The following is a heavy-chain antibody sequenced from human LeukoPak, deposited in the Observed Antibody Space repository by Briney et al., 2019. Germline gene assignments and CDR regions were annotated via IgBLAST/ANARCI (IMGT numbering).Heavy chain of an antibody. J-gene: IGHJ4*02. V-gene: IGHV3-7*01. D-gene: IGHD3-10*01. Sequence: GGSLRLSCAASGFTFSSYWMSWVRQAPGKGLEWVANIDQDGTKTYSVDSVKGRFTISRDNAKNYLFLQMNSLRAGDTAFYYCARELDGSVDYWGQGSLVTVSS. CDR3: ARELDGSVDY. CDR1: GFTFSSYW. CDR2: IDQDGTKT.